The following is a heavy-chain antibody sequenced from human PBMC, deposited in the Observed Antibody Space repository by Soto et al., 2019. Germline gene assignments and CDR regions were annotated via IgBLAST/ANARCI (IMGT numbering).Heavy chain of an antibody. J-gene: IGHJ6*02. CDR2: IFYSGST. V-gene: IGHV4-39*01. D-gene: IGHD2-15*01. CDR3: ARHLTYCSAGSCYSDFPYYGMDV. Sequence: QLQLQESGPGLVKPSETLSLTCTVSGGSISSSSYYWGWIRQPPGKGLEWIGSIFYSGSTYYNPSLKGRVTIYVDTSKNQFSLKLSSVTAADTAVYYCARHLTYCSAGSCYSDFPYYGMDVWGQGTTVTVSS. CDR1: GGSISSSSYY.